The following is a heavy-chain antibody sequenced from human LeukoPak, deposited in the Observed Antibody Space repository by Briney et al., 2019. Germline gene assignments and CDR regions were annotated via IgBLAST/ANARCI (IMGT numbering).Heavy chain of an antibody. V-gene: IGHV7-4-1*02. CDR3: ARVLPPGDIVLMDNRFDY. J-gene: IGHJ4*02. CDR1: GYTFTSYA. D-gene: IGHD2-8*01. Sequence: ASVKVSYKASGYTFTSYAMNWVRQAPGQGLEWMGWINTNTGNPTYAQGFTGRFVFSLDTSVSTAYLQISSLKAEDTAVYYCARVLPPGDIVLMDNRFDYWGQGTLVTVSS. CDR2: INTNTGNP.